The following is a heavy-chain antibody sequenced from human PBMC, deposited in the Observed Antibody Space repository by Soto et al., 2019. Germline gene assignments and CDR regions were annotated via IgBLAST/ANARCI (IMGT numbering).Heavy chain of an antibody. CDR3: LRDTSPRRADC. CDR1: DFTFSSYW. CDR2: IKQDGSEK. Sequence: EMHLVESGGGLVQPGGSLRLSCAASDFTFSSYWMTWFRQAPGKGLEWVANIKQDGSEKHYVDSVKGRFTIPRDNAKNSLYLQMNSLGAEDTAVYYCLRDTSPRRADCWGQGTLVTVSS. D-gene: IGHD2-2*01. V-gene: IGHV3-7*01. J-gene: IGHJ4*02.